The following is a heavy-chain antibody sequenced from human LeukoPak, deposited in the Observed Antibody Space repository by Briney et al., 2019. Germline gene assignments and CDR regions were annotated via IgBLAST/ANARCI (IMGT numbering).Heavy chain of an antibody. Sequence: AASVKVSCKASRYTFISYGISWVRQAPGQGLEWMGGIIPIFGTANYAQKFQGRVTITTDESTSTAYMELSSLRSEDTAVYYCARTLEYNWNSSYYYYYYMDVWGKGTTVTVSS. CDR3: ARTLEYNWNSSYYYYYYMDV. CDR1: RYTFISYG. D-gene: IGHD1-7*01. J-gene: IGHJ6*03. CDR2: IIPIFGTA. V-gene: IGHV1-69*05.